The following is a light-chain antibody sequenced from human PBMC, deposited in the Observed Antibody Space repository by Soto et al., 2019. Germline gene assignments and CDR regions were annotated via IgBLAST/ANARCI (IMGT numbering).Light chain of an antibody. Sequence: VLTQSPGTLSLSPGERATLSCRASLSVSISYLAWYQQKPGQAPRLLIYCASSRATGIPDRFSGSGSGTDFTLTISRLEPEDFAVYYCQQYVSSSLYTFGQGTKLEIK. CDR2: CAS. CDR3: QQYVSSSLYT. V-gene: IGKV3-20*01. J-gene: IGKJ2*01. CDR1: LSVSISY.